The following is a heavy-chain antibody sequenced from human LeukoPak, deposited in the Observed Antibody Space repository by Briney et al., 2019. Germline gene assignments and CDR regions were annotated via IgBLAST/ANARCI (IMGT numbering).Heavy chain of an antibody. J-gene: IGHJ5*02. V-gene: IGHV4-59*12. D-gene: IGHD3-16*01. CDR2: IYYSGST. CDR3: ARGVGALRVGWFDP. Sequence: SETLSLTCTVSGGSISSYYWSWIRQPPGKGLEWIGYIYYSGSTNYNPSLKSRVTISVDTSKNQFSLKLSSVTAADTAVYYCARGVGALRVGWFDPWGQGTLVTVSS. CDR1: GGSISSYY.